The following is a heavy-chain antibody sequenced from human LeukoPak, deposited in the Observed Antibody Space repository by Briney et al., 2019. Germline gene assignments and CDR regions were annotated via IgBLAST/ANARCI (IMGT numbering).Heavy chain of an antibody. J-gene: IGHJ4*02. CDR2: IYYSGST. CDR3: ARANTHYYDSSGYRD. Sequence: SETLSLTCTVSGGSVSSYYWSWIRQPPGKGLEWIGYIYYSGSTNYNPSLKSRVTISVDTSKNQFSLKLSSVTAVDTAVYYCARANTHYYDSSGYRDWGQGTLVTVS. V-gene: IGHV4-59*02. CDR1: GGSVSSYY. D-gene: IGHD3-22*01.